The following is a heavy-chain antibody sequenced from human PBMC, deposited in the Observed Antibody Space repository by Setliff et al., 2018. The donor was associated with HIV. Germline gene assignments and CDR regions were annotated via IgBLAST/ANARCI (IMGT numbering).Heavy chain of an antibody. V-gene: IGHV1-8*01. CDR3: ARGEGVGGVIITGGLDV. CDR1: GHTFTNYD. CDR2: MNPNSGVS. D-gene: IGHD3-10*01. Sequence: ASVKVSCKPPGHTFTNYDIHWMRRAPGQGLEWMGWMNPNSGVSGYALKFHDRVTMTRDTSITTLYMELSSLTPEDTAVYYCARGEGVGGVIITGGLDVWGQGTTVTVSS. J-gene: IGHJ6*02.